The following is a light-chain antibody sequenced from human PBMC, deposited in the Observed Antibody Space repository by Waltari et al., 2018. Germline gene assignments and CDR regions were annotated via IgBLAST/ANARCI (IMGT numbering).Light chain of an antibody. CDR2: DDS. CDR1: NIGRPS. V-gene: IGLV3-21*02. J-gene: IGLJ1*01. Sequence: SYVLTQPPSVSVAPGQTARITCGGNNIGRPSVHWYQQKSGQAPVMVVYDDSDRPSGIPERFSGSKSGTTATLTISGVEAGDEADYYCQVWDTNSDHLYVFGSGTKVTVL. CDR3: QVWDTNSDHLYV.